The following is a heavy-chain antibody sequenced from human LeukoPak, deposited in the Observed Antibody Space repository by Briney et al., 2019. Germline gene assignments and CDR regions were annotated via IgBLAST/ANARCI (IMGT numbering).Heavy chain of an antibody. CDR2: IYYSGST. V-gene: IGHV4-61*01. Sequence: SETLSLTCTVSGYSISSGYYWSWIRQPPGKGLEWIGYIYYSGSTNYNPSLTSRVTISVDTSKNQFPLKLTSVTAADTAVYYCARETSLVGYSGGLGFNYWGQGILVTVSS. CDR1: GYSISSGYY. D-gene: IGHD6-19*01. CDR3: ARETSLVGYSGGLGFNY. J-gene: IGHJ4*02.